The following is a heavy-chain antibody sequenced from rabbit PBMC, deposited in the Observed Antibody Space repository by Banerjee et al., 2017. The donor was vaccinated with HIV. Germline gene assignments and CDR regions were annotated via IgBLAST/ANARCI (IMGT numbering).Heavy chain of an antibody. J-gene: IGHJ6*01. CDR2: VYSIDRDDT. V-gene: IGHV1S40*01. Sequence: QSLEESGGDLVKPGASLTLTCTASGFSFSGSHYMCWVRQAPGKGLEWIACVYSIDRDDTDYASWARGRFTISKTSSTTVTLQMTRLTAADTATYFCARDSGSSFSSYGMDLWGPGTLVTVS. CDR3: ARDSGSSFSSYGMDL. D-gene: IGHD8-1*01. CDR1: GFSFSGSHY.